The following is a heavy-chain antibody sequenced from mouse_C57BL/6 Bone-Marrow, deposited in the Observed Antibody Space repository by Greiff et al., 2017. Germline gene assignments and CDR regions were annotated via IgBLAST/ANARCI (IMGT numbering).Heavy chain of an antibody. D-gene: IGHD1-1*02. CDR2: IFPGSGSS. CDR1: GYTFTSHW. V-gene: IGHV1-56*01. CDR3: ANYGSWFAY. Sequence: LVESGPELVRPGASVKISCMAPGYTFTSHWMQWVRQWPGQGLEWIGEIFPGSGSSYYNEKFKVKATRTVDTSSSTAYIQLSSLTSEDSAVYFCANYGSWFAYWGQGTLVTVSA. J-gene: IGHJ3*01.